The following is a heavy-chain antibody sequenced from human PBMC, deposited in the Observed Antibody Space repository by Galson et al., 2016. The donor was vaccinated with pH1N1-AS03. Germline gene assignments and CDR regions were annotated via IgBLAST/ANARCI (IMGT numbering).Heavy chain of an antibody. Sequence: QSGAEVKEHGESLKISCKGSGYRFTSYWIAWVRQLPGKGLEWMGIIYPGDSDTRYSPSFHGHVTMSADKSINTVYLNWGSLKASDNAMYYCARPLSSMITMGGLIVTEAFDAWGQGTMLTVSS. V-gene: IGHV5-51*01. J-gene: IGHJ3*01. D-gene: IGHD3-16*02. CDR3: ARPLSSMITMGGLIVTEAFDA. CDR2: IYPGDSDT. CDR1: GYRFTSYW.